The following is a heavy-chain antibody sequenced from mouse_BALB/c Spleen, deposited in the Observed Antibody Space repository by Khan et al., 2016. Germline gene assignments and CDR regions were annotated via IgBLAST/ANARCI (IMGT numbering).Heavy chain of an antibody. J-gene: IGHJ1*01. D-gene: IGHD2-1*01. V-gene: IGHV2-5-1*01. Sequence: QVQLQQSGPSLVQPSQSLSITCTVSGFSLTSYGVHWVRQSPGKGLEWLGVIWRGGSTDYNAAFMSRLSITKDNSKSQVFFKMNSLQADDTAIYYCAKNDEGNYWYFDVWGAETTVSISS. CDR1: GFSLTSYG. CDR2: IWRGGST. CDR3: AKNDEGNYWYFDV.